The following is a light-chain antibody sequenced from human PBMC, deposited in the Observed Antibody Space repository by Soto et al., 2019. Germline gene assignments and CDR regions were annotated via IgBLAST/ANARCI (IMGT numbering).Light chain of an antibody. CDR1: QKVTSDY. J-gene: IGKJ4*01. Sequence: EIVLTQSPDTLSLSPGERATLSCRASQKVTSDYLGWYQQRPGQAPRLLIYGASSRATGIPDRFSGSGSGTDFNITINTLEPEDLALYHCQHYGSSFGGGTRVEIK. CDR2: GAS. V-gene: IGKV3-20*01. CDR3: QHYGSS.